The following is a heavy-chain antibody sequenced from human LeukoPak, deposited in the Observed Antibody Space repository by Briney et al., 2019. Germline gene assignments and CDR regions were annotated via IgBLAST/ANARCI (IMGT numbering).Heavy chain of an antibody. D-gene: IGHD5-12*01. J-gene: IGHJ3*02. CDR2: IFSSGST. V-gene: IGHV4-31*11. CDR3: ARLTGATSNDAIDI. Sequence: SQTLSLTCAVSSLSISTGGYYWSWLRQPPGKGLEWIGRIFSSGSTYYNPSLKSRVTIMVDMSNNHFSLKLTSVTAADTAVYYCARLTGATSNDAIDIWGQGTMVTVSS. CDR1: SLSISTGGYY.